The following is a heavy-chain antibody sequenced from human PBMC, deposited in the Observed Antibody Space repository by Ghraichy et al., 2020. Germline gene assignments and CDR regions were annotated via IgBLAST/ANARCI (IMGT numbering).Heavy chain of an antibody. CDR1: GFTFSSYA. Sequence: GESLNISCAASGFTFSSYAMSWVRQAPGKGLEWVSAISGSGGSTYYADSVKGRFTISRDNSKNTLYLQMNSLRAEDTAVYYCAKGRSSRHCTNGVCEVDPWGQGTLVTVSS. V-gene: IGHV3-23*01. CDR2: ISGSGGST. CDR3: AKGRSSRHCTNGVCEVDP. J-gene: IGHJ5*02. D-gene: IGHD2-8*01.